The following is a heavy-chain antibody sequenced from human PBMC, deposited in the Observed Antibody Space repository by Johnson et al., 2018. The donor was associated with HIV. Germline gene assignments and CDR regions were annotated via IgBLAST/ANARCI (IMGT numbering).Heavy chain of an antibody. J-gene: IGHJ3*02. CDR1: GFTVSSNY. CDR3: ARDFYYNFWTGFSRSAFDI. Sequence: VQLVESGGGLIQPGGSLRLSCAASGFTVSSNYMNWVRQAPGKGLEWVSVIYSGGSTFYADSVKGRFTISRDSSQNTLYLQMNSLRAEDTAVYYCARDFYYNFWTGFSRSAFDIWGQGTMVTVSS. D-gene: IGHD3-3*01. CDR2: IYSGGST. V-gene: IGHV3-53*01.